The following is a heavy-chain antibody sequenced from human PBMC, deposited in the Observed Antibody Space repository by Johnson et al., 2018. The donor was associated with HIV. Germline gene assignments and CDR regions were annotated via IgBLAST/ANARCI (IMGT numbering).Heavy chain of an antibody. Sequence: VQLVESGGRVERPGESLRLSCVGSGFNFDDYAMHWVRQAPGKGLEWVSGISWNSGSIGYADSVKGRFTISRDNAKNSLYLQMNSLRAEDTALYYCAKFRLAAAGVRDAFDIWGQGTMVTVSS. CDR3: AKFRLAAAGVRDAFDI. CDR2: ISWNSGSI. D-gene: IGHD6-13*01. V-gene: IGHV3-9*01. J-gene: IGHJ3*02. CDR1: GFNFDDYA.